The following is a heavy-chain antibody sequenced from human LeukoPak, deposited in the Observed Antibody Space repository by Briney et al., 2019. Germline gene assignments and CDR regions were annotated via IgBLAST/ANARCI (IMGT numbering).Heavy chain of an antibody. V-gene: IGHV7-4-1*02. Sequence: GASVKVSCKASGYTFTSYGMNWVRQAPGQGLEWMGWINTNTGNPTSAQGFTGRFVFFLDNSVSTAYLQISSLKAEDTAVYYCARGGGDCSSEVCWFDPWGQGTLVTVS. J-gene: IGHJ5*02. CDR1: GYTFTSYG. CDR3: ARGGGDCSSEVCWFDP. D-gene: IGHD2-21*01. CDR2: INTNTGNP.